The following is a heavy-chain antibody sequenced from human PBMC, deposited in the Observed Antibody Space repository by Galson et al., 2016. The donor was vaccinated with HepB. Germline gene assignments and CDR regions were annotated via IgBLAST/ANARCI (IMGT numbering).Heavy chain of an antibody. CDR1: GLTFSTSW. V-gene: IGHV3-74*01. CDR3: ARHIGGRGYFDF. D-gene: IGHD2-21*01. CDR2: MSGDGGVT. Sequence: SLRLSCAVSGLTFSTSWMHWVRQAPGEGLVWVSRMSGDGGVTDYADPVKGRFTISRDNAKNTLYLQMNSLRAEDTALYYCARHIGGRGYFDFWGQGALVTVSS. J-gene: IGHJ4*02.